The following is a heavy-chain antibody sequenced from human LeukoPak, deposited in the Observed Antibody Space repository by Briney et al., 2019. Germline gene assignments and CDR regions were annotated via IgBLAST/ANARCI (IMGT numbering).Heavy chain of an antibody. CDR3: ARGTLGGLRYFDWLLDY. CDR2: INHSGST. J-gene: IGHJ4*02. D-gene: IGHD3-9*01. V-gene: IGHV4-34*01. Sequence: SETLSLTCAVYGGSFSGYYWSWIRQPPGKGLEWIGEINHSGSTNYNPSLKSRVTISVDTSKNQFSLKLSSVTAADTAVYYCARGTLGGLRYFDWLLDYWGQGTLVTVSS. CDR1: GGSFSGYY.